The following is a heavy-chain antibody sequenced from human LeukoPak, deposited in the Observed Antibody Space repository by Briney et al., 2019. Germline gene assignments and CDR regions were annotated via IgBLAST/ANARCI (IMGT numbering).Heavy chain of an antibody. CDR3: ARDFCGCSGGSCYRCYFDY. Sequence: SQTLSLTCSVSGDSISSGSYYWSWIRQPARKGLEWIGRIYTSGSTNYIPSLKSRLTISVDTSKNQFSLRLSSVTAADTAVYYCARDFCGCSGGSCYRCYFDYWGQGTLVTVSS. V-gene: IGHV4-61*02. J-gene: IGHJ4*02. CDR2: IYTSGST. D-gene: IGHD2-15*01. CDR1: GDSISSGSYY.